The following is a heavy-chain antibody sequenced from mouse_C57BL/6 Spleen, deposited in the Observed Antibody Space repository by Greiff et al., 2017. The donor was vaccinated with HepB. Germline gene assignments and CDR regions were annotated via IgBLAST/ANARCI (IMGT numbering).Heavy chain of an antibody. CDR3: ARDYSLYAMDY. J-gene: IGHJ4*01. CDR1: GFTLSSYA. Sequence: EVKLMESGGGLVKPGGSLKPSCAASGFTLSSYAMSWVRQTPEKRLEWVATISDGGSYTYYPDNVKGRFTISRDNAKNNLYLQMSHLKSEDTAMYYCARDYSLYAMDYWGQGTSVTVSS. CDR2: ISDGGSYT. V-gene: IGHV5-4*01. D-gene: IGHD6-1*01.